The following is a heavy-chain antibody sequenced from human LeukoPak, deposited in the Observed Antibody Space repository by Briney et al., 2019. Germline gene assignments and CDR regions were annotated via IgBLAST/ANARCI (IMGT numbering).Heavy chain of an antibody. Sequence: GGSLRLSCAASGFTFSSYGMSWVRQAPGRGLEWVSAISGSGGSTYYVDSVKGRFTISRDNSKNTLYLQMNSLRADDTAVYYCAKDTTLTGYSIRYYLDYWGQGTLVTVSS. CDR1: GFTFSSYG. V-gene: IGHV3-23*01. CDR3: AKDTTLTGYSIRYYLDY. D-gene: IGHD3-9*01. CDR2: ISGSGGST. J-gene: IGHJ4*02.